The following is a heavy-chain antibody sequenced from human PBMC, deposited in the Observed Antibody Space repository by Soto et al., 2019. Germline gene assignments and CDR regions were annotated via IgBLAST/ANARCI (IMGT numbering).Heavy chain of an antibody. CDR3: ARARLQPNWFDP. Sequence: GGSLRPSCAASGFTFSSYAMHWLRQAPGKGLEWVAVISYDGSNKYYADSVKGRFTISRDNSKNTLYLQMNSLRAEDTAVYYCARARLQPNWFDPWGQGTLVTVSS. CDR1: GFTFSSYA. CDR2: ISYDGSNK. J-gene: IGHJ5*02. V-gene: IGHV3-30-3*01. D-gene: IGHD4-4*01.